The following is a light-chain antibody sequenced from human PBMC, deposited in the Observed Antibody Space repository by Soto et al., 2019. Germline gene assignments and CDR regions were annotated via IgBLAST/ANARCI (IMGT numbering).Light chain of an antibody. CDR2: GAS. CDR3: QQYGNSPLT. J-gene: IGKJ4*02. V-gene: IGKV3-20*01. CDR1: QSVSGNF. Sequence: EIVLTQSPGTLSLSPGERATLSCWASQSVSGNFLAWYQEKPGQAPRLVVYGASTRATGFPDRFSGSGSGTDFTLTISKLEPEDFALFYCQQYGNSPLTFGGGTKVDI.